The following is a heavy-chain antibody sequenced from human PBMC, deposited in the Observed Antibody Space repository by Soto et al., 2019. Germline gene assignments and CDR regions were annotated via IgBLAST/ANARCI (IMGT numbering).Heavy chain of an antibody. CDR2: ISGSGGST. J-gene: IGHJ5*02. D-gene: IGHD6-19*01. CDR1: GFTFSSYA. V-gene: IGHV3-23*01. CDR3: AKDHPDSSGWYDWFDP. Sequence: EVQLLESGGGLVQPGGSLRLSCAASGFTFSSYAMSWVRQAPGKGLEWVSAISGSGGSTYYADSVKGRFTISRDNYKNTLYLQMNSLRAEDTAVYYCAKDHPDSSGWYDWFDPWGQGTLVTVSS.